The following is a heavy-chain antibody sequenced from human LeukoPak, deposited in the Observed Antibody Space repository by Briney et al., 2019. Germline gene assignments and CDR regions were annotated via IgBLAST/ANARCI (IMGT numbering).Heavy chain of an antibody. J-gene: IGHJ5*01. CDR3: ARGKRGFDS. CDR2: ISGRSFSI. CDR1: GFAFNESY. V-gene: IGHV3-11*01. Sequence: GGSLRLSCAASGFAFNESYMTWIRQAPGKGLEWVGYISGRSFSIYYADSVQGRFTISRDNPTNSLFLHMSSLRADDTAVYFCARGKRGFDSWGQGTLVTVSS.